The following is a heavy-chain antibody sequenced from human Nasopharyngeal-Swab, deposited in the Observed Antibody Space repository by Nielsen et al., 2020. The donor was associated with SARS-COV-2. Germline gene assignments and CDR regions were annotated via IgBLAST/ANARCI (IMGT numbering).Heavy chain of an antibody. CDR2: ISGSGGST. J-gene: IGHJ4*02. Sequence: LSLTCAASGFTFSSYAMSWVRQAPGKGLEWVSAISGSGGSTYYADSVKGRFTISRDDSKNTLYLQMNSLRAEDTAVYYCAKDVEGIVVVQFDYWGQGTLVTVSS. CDR1: GFTFSSYA. CDR3: AKDVEGIVVVQFDY. D-gene: IGHD3-22*01. V-gene: IGHV3-23*01.